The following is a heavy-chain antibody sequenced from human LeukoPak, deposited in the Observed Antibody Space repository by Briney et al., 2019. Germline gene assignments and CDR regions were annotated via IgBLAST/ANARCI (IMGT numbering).Heavy chain of an antibody. CDR3: ARDSKNTYYDFWSGYYTGMGYYYYMDV. Sequence: SETLSLTCAVYGGSFSGYYWSWIRQPPGKGLEWIGEINHSGSTNYNPSLKSRVTISVDTSKNQFSLKLSSVTAADTAVYYCARDSKNTYYDFWSGYYTGMGYYYYMDVWGKGTTVTVSS. CDR2: INHSGST. CDR1: GGSFSGYY. D-gene: IGHD3-3*01. J-gene: IGHJ6*03. V-gene: IGHV4-34*01.